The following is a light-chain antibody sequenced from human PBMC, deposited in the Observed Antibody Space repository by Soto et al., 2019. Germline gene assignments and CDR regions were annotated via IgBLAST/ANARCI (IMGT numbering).Light chain of an antibody. J-gene: IGKJ5*01. CDR3: QQYNTWRSIT. CDR2: DTS. CDR1: QNIGNK. V-gene: IGKV3-15*01. Sequence: EIVMTQSPATLSVSPAGRATLSCMASQNIGNKLAWYQHKPGQAPRVLIYDTSTRAAGIPARFSGSGSETNFTLTIITLQSEDFAVYYCQQYNTWRSITFGQGTRLEIK.